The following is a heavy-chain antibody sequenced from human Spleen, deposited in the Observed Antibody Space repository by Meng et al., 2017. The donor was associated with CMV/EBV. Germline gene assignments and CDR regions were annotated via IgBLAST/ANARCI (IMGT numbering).Heavy chain of an antibody. CDR1: GFTVINNC. V-gene: IGHV3-53*01. D-gene: IGHD2-15*01. Sequence: GESLKISCAVSGFTVINNCLTWVRQAPGKGLEWVAIIYSGGTTSYTDSVKGRFTISRDNSKNTLYLQMNSLRGEDTAVYYCVRAAATSLFDYWGQGTRVTVSS. CDR3: VRAAATSLFDY. J-gene: IGHJ4*02. CDR2: IYSGGTT.